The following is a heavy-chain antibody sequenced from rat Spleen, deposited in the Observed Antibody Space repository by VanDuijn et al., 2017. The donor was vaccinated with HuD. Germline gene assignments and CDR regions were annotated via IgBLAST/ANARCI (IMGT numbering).Heavy chain of an antibody. Sequence: QVQLKETGPDLVQLTQTLSITCTVSGFSLGTYNVHWVRQPPGKGLEWMGAMWNGGGTDYNSPFKSRLSISRDTSKSQVFLKMNSLQTDDTAMYFCATQHYYDGYYRDNWGQGVMVTVSS. CDR2: MWNGGGT. CDR3: ATQHYYDGYYRDN. D-gene: IGHD1-12*03. V-gene: IGHV2-64*01. J-gene: IGHJ2*01. CDR1: GFSLGTYN.